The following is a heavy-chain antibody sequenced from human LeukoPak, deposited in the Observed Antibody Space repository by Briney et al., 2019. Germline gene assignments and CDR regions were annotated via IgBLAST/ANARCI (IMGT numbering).Heavy chain of an antibody. CDR2: ISGSGGST. CDR3: AKGGSYYRIDY. J-gene: IGHJ4*02. CDR1: GFTFSSYG. D-gene: IGHD1-26*01. Sequence: GGSLRLSCAASGFTFSSYGMHWVRQAPRKGLEWVSAISGSGGSTYYADSVKGRFTISRDNSKNTLYLQMNSLRAEDTAVYYCAKGGSYYRIDYWGQGTLVTVSS. V-gene: IGHV3-23*01.